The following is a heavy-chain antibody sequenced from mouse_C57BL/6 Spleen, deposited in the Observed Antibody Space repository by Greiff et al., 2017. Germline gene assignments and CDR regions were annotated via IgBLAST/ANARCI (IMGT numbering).Heavy chain of an antibody. CDR1: GYAFSSSW. Sequence: QVQLKESGPELVKPGASVKISCKASGYAFSSSWMNWVKQRPGKGLEWIGRIYPGDGDTNYNGKFKGKATLTADKSSSTAYMQLSSLTSEDSAVYFCAREGWLPLDYWGQGTTLTVSS. V-gene: IGHV1-82*01. CDR2: IYPGDGDT. D-gene: IGHD2-3*01. CDR3: AREGWLPLDY. J-gene: IGHJ2*01.